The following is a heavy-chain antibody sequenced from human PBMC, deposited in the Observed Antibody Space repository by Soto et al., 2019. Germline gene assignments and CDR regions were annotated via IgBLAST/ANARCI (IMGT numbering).Heavy chain of an antibody. Sequence: GGSLRLSCAASGFSFSIYAMNWVRQAPGKGLEWVSGISGGGGSTYYADSVKGRFTISRDNSKNTLYLQMNSLRVEDTAVYYCTTGFTRLAAFDIWGQGTMVTVSS. CDR2: ISGGGGST. CDR3: TTGFTRLAAFDI. J-gene: IGHJ3*02. D-gene: IGHD6-6*01. CDR1: GFSFSIYA. V-gene: IGHV3-23*01.